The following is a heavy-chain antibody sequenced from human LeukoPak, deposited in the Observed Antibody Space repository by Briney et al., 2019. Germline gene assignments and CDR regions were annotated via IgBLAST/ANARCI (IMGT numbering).Heavy chain of an antibody. Sequence: GGSLRLSCAASGFTVSTNYITWVRQAPGKGLEWVSVIYSGGSTYYADSVKGRLTVSRDNSKNTLYLQMNSLRAEDTAVYYCASGLPPGIIDYWGQGILVTVSS. D-gene: IGHD1-14*01. CDR1: GFTVSTNY. V-gene: IGHV3-53*01. CDR3: ASGLPPGIIDY. J-gene: IGHJ4*02. CDR2: IYSGGST.